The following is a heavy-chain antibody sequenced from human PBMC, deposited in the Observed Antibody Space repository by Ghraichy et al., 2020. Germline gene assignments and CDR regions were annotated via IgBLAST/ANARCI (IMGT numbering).Heavy chain of an antibody. J-gene: IGHJ4*02. V-gene: IGHV3-23*01. CDR3: AKPTTVTTPTGCFDY. D-gene: IGHD4-17*01. Sequence: LSLTCAASGFTFSSYAMSWVRQAPGKGLEWVSAISGSCGSTYYADSVKGRFTISRDNSKNTLYLQMNSLRAEDTAVYYCAKPTTVTTPTGCFDYWGQGTLVTVSS. CDR1: GFTFSSYA. CDR2: ISGSCGST.